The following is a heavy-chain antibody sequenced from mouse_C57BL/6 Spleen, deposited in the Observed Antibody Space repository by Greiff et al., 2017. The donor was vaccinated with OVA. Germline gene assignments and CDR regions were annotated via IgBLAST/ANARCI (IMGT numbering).Heavy chain of an antibody. CDR2: ISYSGST. D-gene: IGHD2-4*01. Sequence: VQLQQSGPGMVKPSQSLSLTCTVTGYSITSGYDWHWIRHFPGNKLEWMGYISYSGSTNYNPSLKSRISITHDTSKNHFFLKLNSVTTEDTATYYCAREGDDYDGGYFDYWGQGTTLTVSS. CDR1: GYSITSGYD. V-gene: IGHV3-1*01. J-gene: IGHJ2*01. CDR3: AREGDDYDGGYFDY.